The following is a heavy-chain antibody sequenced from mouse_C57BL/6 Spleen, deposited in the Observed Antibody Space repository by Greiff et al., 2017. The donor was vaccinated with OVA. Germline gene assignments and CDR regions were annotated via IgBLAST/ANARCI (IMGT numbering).Heavy chain of an antibody. Sequence: VQLQQSGAELARPGASVTMSCKASGYTFTSYTMHWVKQRPGQGLEWIGYINPSSGYTKYNQKFKDKATLTADKSSSTAYMQLSSLTSEDSAVDYCARTGTGNYFDYWGQGTTLTVSS. D-gene: IGHD4-1*01. CDR1: GYTFTSYT. CDR2: INPSSGYT. V-gene: IGHV1-4*01. CDR3: ARTGTGNYFDY. J-gene: IGHJ2*01.